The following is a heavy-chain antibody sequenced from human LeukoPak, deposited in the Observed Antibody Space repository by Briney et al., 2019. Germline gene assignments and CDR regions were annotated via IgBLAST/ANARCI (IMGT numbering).Heavy chain of an antibody. D-gene: IGHD5-24*01. J-gene: IGHJ6*02. Sequence: ASVKVSCKASGYTFTGYYMHWVRQAPGQGLEWMGWISPNSGGTNYAQKFQGRVTMTRDTSISTAYMELSRLRSDDTAVYYCARDPSAIRATYYYGMDVWGQGTTVTVSS. V-gene: IGHV1-2*02. CDR2: ISPNSGGT. CDR3: ARDPSAIRATYYYGMDV. CDR1: GYTFTGYY.